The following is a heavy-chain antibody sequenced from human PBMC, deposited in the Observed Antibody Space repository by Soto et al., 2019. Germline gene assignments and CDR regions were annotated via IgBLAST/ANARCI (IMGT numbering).Heavy chain of an antibody. V-gene: IGHV3-30*18. Sequence: QVQLVESGGGVVQPGRSLRLSCAASGFTFSSYGMHWVRQAPGKGLEWVAVISYDGSNKYYADSAKGRFPISRDNYKNTLYLQMNSMRAEDTAVYYCAKADYDYIWGSDYWGQGTLVTVSS. J-gene: IGHJ4*02. D-gene: IGHD3-16*01. CDR2: ISYDGSNK. CDR1: GFTFSSYG. CDR3: AKADYDYIWGSDY.